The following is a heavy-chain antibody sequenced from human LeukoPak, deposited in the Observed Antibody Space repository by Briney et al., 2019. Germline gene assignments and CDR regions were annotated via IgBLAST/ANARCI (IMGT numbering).Heavy chain of an antibody. CDR1: GFTFSTYG. J-gene: IGHJ1*01. Sequence: GGSLRLSCAASGFTFSTYGMNWVRQAPGKGLEWVSHISDSSSSTYYADSVKGRFTISRDNAKNSLYLQMNSLRAEDTAVYYCARDRGYDSSGYYKGYFQHWGQGTLVTVSS. D-gene: IGHD3-22*01. CDR3: ARDRGYDSSGYYKGYFQH. CDR2: ISDSSSST. V-gene: IGHV3-48*01.